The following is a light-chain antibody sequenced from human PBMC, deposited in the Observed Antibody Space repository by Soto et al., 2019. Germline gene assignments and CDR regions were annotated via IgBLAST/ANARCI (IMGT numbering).Light chain of an antibody. Sequence: DIQMTQSPSTLSASVGDRVTITCRASQSISDWLAWYQQRSGKAPKLLIYKASSLQSGVPPRFSGSGSGTEFTLTISSLQPDDFATYYCQQYNSVPYTFGQGTKLEIK. V-gene: IGKV1-5*03. CDR3: QQYNSVPYT. CDR1: QSISDW. CDR2: KAS. J-gene: IGKJ2*01.